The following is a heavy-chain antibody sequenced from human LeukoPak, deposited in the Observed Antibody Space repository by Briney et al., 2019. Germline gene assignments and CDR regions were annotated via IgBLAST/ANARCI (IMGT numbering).Heavy chain of an antibody. V-gene: IGHV1-8*01. Sequence: ASVKVSCKASGYTFTSYDINWVRQATGQGLEWMGWMNPNSGNTGYAQKFQGRVTMTRNTSISTAYMELSSLRSEDTAVYYCARGKGNSPAVFSYGMDVWGQGTTVTVSS. CDR1: GYTFTSYD. CDR2: MNPNSGNT. CDR3: ARGKGNSPAVFSYGMDV. J-gene: IGHJ6*02. D-gene: IGHD5-18*01.